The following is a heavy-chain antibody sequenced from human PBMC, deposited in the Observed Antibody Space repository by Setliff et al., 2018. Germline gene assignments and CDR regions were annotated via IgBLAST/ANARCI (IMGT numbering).Heavy chain of an antibody. CDR2: IGDSGNSA. Sequence: LRLSCTASGFTFSSYAMSWVRQAPGKGLEWVSSIGDSGNSAYYADSVKGRFTISRDNSKNTVYVQMNILRAEDTAVYYCAKDGGGTYYSRSDYWGQGTLVTVSS. V-gene: IGHV3-23*01. D-gene: IGHD1-26*01. J-gene: IGHJ4*02. CDR3: AKDGGGTYYSRSDY. CDR1: GFTFSSYA.